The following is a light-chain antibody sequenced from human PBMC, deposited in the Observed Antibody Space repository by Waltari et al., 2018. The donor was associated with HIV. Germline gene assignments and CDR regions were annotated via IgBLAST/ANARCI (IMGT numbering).Light chain of an antibody. CDR1: KLGDKY. CDR3: QTWDSSTGV. CDR2: QDD. Sequence: SYEVTQPPSVSVSPGQTASITCSGDKLGDKYAFWYQQKPGQSPVLVIYQDDKRPSGIPGRVSGSNSGNTATLTISGTQAMDEADYYCQTWDSSTGVFGTGTKVTVL. V-gene: IGLV3-1*01. J-gene: IGLJ1*01.